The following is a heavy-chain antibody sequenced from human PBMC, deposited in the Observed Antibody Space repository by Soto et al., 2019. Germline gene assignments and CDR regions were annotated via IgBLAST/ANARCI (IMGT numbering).Heavy chain of an antibody. CDR2: IYYSGST. D-gene: IGHD2-15*01. CDR1: GGSIRSSSYY. V-gene: IGHV4-39*01. J-gene: IGHJ5*02. Sequence: QLQLQESGPGLVKPSETLSLTCTVSGGSIRSSSYYWAWIRQPPGKGLEWIGSIYYSGSTYNNPSLKSRLTISGDTSKNQFSLELTSVTAADTAVYYCASDPRGYCSGGSCYSWGQGTLVTVSS. CDR3: ASDPRGYCSGGSCYS.